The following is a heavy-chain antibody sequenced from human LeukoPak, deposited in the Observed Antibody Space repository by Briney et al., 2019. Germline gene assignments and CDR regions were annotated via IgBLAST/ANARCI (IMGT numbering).Heavy chain of an antibody. CDR3: ARTYGSGSYYRTDYYYYYMDV. CDR1: GGSISSYY. CDR2: IYYSGST. D-gene: IGHD3-10*01. V-gene: IGHV4-59*01. J-gene: IGHJ6*03. Sequence: PSETLSLTCTVSGGSISSYYWSWIRQPPGKGLEWIGYIYYSGSTNYNPSLKSRVTISVDTSKNQFSLKLSSVTAADTAVYYCARTYGSGSYYRTDYYYYYMDVWGKGTTVTVSS.